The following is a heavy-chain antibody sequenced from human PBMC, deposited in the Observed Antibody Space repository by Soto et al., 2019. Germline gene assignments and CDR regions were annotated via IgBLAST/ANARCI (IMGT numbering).Heavy chain of an antibody. CDR2: INWNGGST. J-gene: IGHJ4*02. Sequence: GGSLRLSCAASGCTFDDYGMSWVRQAPGKGLEWVSGINWNGGSTGYADSVKGRFTISRDNTKNSLYLQMNSLRAEDTALYHCARGRLLLNYYFDYWGQGTLVTVSS. D-gene: IGHD2-15*01. CDR3: ARGRLLLNYYFDY. CDR1: GCTFDDYG. V-gene: IGHV3-20*01.